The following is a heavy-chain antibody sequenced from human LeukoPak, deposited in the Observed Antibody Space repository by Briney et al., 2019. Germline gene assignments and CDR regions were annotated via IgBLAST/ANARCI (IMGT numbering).Heavy chain of an antibody. CDR2: IQYDGSTK. CDR3: AKVPRMAYYFYMDV. Sequence: GGSLRLSCVASGFTFSSYAMSWVRQAPGKGLEWVAFIQYDGSTKVYADSVKGRVTISRDNSKNTVHLQMNSLKAEDTAVYYCAKVPRMAYYFYMDVWGKGTTVTLSS. V-gene: IGHV3-30*02. D-gene: IGHD2-8*01. CDR1: GFTFSSYA. J-gene: IGHJ6*03.